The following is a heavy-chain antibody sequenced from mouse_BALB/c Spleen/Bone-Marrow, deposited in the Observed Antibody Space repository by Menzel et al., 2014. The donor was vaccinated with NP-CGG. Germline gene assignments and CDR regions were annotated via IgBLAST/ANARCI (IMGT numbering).Heavy chain of an antibody. Sequence: EVQLVESGAELVKPGASVKLSCTASGFNIKDTYMHWVKQRPEQGLEWIGRIDPANGNTKYDPKFQGKATITADTSSNTAYLQLSSLTSEDTAVYYCASYRYAWYFDVWGAGTTDTVSS. CDR3: ASYRYAWYFDV. V-gene: IGHV14-3*02. CDR1: GFNIKDTY. D-gene: IGHD2-14*01. J-gene: IGHJ1*01. CDR2: IDPANGNT.